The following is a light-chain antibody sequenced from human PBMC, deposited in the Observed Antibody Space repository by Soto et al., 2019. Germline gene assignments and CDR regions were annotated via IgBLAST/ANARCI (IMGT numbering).Light chain of an antibody. CDR2: RNN. CDR3: AAWDDSLSGRGV. J-gene: IGLJ1*01. Sequence: QSVLTQSPSASGTPVQRVTISCSGSSSNFGSNYVYWYQQLPGTAPKLLIYRNNQRPSGVPDRFSGSKSGTSASLAISGLRSEDEADYYCAAWDDSLSGRGVFGTGTKVTVL. CDR1: SSNFGSNY. V-gene: IGLV1-47*01.